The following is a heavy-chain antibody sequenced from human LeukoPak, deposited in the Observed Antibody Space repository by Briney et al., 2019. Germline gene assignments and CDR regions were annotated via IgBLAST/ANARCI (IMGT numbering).Heavy chain of an antibody. J-gene: IGHJ3*02. Sequence: PGGSLGLSCAASGFTFSSYSMNWVRQAPGKGLEWVSSISGSSSYINYADSVKGRFTISRDNAQNSLFLQLNSLRAEDTAVYYCARDPYSSGWYKDAFDIWGQGTMVTVSS. CDR1: GFTFSSYS. CDR3: ARDPYSSGWYKDAFDI. CDR2: ISGSSSYI. D-gene: IGHD6-19*01. V-gene: IGHV3-21*01.